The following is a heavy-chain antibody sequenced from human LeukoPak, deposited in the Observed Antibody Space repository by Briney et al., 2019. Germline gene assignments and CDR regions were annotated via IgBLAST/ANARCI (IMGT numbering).Heavy chain of an antibody. D-gene: IGHD2-2*01. Sequence: SETLSLTCAVSGGSFSGYYWSWIRQPPGKGLEWIGEINHSGSTNYNPSLKSRVTISVDTSENQFSLKLSSVTAADTAVYYCARRGLGYCSSTSCYRKYYFDYWGQGTLVTVSS. CDR2: INHSGST. CDR1: GGSFSGYY. CDR3: ARRGLGYCSSTSCYRKYYFDY. V-gene: IGHV4-34*01. J-gene: IGHJ4*02.